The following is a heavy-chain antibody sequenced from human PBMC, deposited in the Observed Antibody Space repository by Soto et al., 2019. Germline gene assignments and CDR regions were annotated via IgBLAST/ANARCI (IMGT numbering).Heavy chain of an antibody. V-gene: IGHV1-18*01. CDR1: GYTFTSYG. CDR2: ISAYNGNT. Sequence: ASVKVSCKASGYTFTSYGISWVRQAPGQGLERMGWISAYNGNTNYAQKLQGRVTMTTDTSTSTAYMELRSLRSDDTAVYYCARDLGPTVIPPMDVWGQGTTVTVSS. J-gene: IGHJ6*02. CDR3: ARDLGPTVIPPMDV. D-gene: IGHD4-17*01.